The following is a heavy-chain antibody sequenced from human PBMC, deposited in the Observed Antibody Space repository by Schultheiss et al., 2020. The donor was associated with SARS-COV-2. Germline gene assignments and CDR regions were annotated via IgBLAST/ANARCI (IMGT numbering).Heavy chain of an antibody. CDR3: AREKAIAAAVYFDY. V-gene: IGHV1-2*02. J-gene: IGHJ4*02. D-gene: IGHD6-13*01. CDR1: GYTFTGYY. CDR2: INPNSGGT. Sequence: GESLKISCKASGYTFTGYYMHWVRQAPGQGLEWMGWINPNSGGTNYAQKFQGRVTMTRDTSISTAYMELSRLRSDDTAVYYCAREKAIAAAVYFDYWGQGTLVTVSS.